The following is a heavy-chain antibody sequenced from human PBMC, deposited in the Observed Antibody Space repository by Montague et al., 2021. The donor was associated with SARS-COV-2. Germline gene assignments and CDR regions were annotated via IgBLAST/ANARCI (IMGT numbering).Heavy chain of an antibody. D-gene: IGHD2-15*01. Sequence: SLRLSCAASGFTFSSYAMHWVRQAPGEGLEWVAVISSDGSNKYYADSVKGRFTISRDNSKNTLYLQMNSLRAEDTAVYYCAREGLVVHLDAFDIWGQGTLVTVSS. CDR3: AREGLVVHLDAFDI. CDR2: ISSDGSNK. J-gene: IGHJ3*02. V-gene: IGHV3-30-3*01. CDR1: GFTFSSYA.